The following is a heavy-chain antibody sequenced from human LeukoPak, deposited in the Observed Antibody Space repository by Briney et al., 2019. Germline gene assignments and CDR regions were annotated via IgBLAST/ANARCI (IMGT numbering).Heavy chain of an antibody. Sequence: PGRSLRLSCAASGFTFDDYAMHWVRQAPGKGLEWVSGISWNSGSIGYADSVKGRFTISRDNAKNSLYLQMNSLSAEDTALYYCAKDAYSSSWPYYYYYYGMDVWGQGTTVTVSS. CDR1: GFTFDDYA. V-gene: IGHV3-9*01. CDR3: AKDAYSSSWPYYYYYYGMDV. CDR2: ISWNSGSI. J-gene: IGHJ6*02. D-gene: IGHD6-13*01.